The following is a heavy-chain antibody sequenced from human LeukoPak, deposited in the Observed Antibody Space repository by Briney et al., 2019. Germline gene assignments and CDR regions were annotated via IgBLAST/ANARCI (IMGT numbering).Heavy chain of an antibody. J-gene: IGHJ5*02. CDR2: IYYSGST. V-gene: IGHV4-59*08. CDR3: ARKLNWFDL. Sequence: SETLSLTRTVSGGSISSYYWSWIRQPPGKGLEWIGYIYYSGSTNYNPSLKSRVTISVDTSKNQCSLKLSSVTAADTAVYYCARKLNWFDLWGQGTLVTVSS. CDR1: GGSISSYY.